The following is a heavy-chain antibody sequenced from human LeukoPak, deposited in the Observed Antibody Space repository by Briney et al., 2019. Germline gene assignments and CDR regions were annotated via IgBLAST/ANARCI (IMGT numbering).Heavy chain of an antibody. CDR1: GYSISSRYY. D-gene: IGHD3-22*01. Sequence: SETLSLTCTVSGYSISSRYYWGWIRQPPGKGLEWIGNIYHSGSTYYNPSLKSRVTISVDTSKNQFSLKLSSVTAADTAVYYCARDSGRLYYDSSGYDYWGQGTLVTVSS. V-gene: IGHV4-38-2*02. CDR3: ARDSGRLYYDSSGYDY. CDR2: IYHSGST. J-gene: IGHJ4*02.